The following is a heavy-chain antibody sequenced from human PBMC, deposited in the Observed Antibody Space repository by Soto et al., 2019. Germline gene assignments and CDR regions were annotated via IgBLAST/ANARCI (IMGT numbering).Heavy chain of an antibody. J-gene: IGHJ6*02. CDR3: AREFRSYDFWSGYYRKYYYGMDV. CDR2: INHSGST. Sequence: SETLSLTYAVYGGSFSGYYWSWIRQPPGKGLEWIGEINHSGSTNYNPSLKSRVTISVDTSKNQFSLKLSSVTATDTAVYYCAREFRSYDFWSGYYRKYYYGMDVWGQGTTVTVSS. D-gene: IGHD3-3*01. V-gene: IGHV4-34*01. CDR1: GGSFSGYY.